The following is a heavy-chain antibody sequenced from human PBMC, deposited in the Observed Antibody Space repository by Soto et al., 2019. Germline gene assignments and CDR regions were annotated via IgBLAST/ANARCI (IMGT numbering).Heavy chain of an antibody. CDR2: IYYSGTT. J-gene: IGHJ4*02. V-gene: IGHV4-31*03. CDR3: ARGRGYSYGPYYFDY. CDR1: GGSISSEGYY. D-gene: IGHD5-18*01. Sequence: TLSLTCTVSGGSISSEGYYWSWFRQLPGKGLEWIGDIYYSGTTYHNPSLRSRLTISGDASKNQFSLKLSSVTDADTALYYCARGRGYSYGPYYFDYWGQGTLVTVSS.